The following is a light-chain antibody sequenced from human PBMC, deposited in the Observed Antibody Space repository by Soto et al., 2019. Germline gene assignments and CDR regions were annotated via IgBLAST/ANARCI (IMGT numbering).Light chain of an antibody. J-gene: IGLJ1*01. CDR3: QAWDSSTPNYV. Sequence: SYELTQPPSVSVSPGQTASITCSGDKLGDKYACWYQQKPGQSPVLVIYQDNKRPSGIPERFSGSNSGNTATLTISGTQAMDEADYYCQAWDSSTPNYVFGTGTKVTVL. V-gene: IGLV3-1*01. CDR2: QDN. CDR1: KLGDKY.